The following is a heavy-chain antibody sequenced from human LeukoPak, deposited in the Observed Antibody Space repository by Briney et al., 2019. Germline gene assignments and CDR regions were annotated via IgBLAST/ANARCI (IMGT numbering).Heavy chain of an antibody. CDR1: GGIRSYY. D-gene: IGHD3-10*01. V-gene: IGHV4-59*08. CDR2: IYYSGST. J-gene: IGHJ4*02. Sequence: SETLSLTCTVSGGIRSYYWSWIRQPPGKELEWIGYIYYSGSTNYNPSLKSRVTISVDTSKKQFSLKLSSLTAADTAVYYCARGRPFGPMYYFDYWGRVTLVTVSS. CDR3: ARGRPFGPMYYFDY.